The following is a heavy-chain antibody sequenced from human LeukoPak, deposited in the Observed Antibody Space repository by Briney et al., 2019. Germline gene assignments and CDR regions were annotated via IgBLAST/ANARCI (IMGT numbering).Heavy chain of an antibody. V-gene: IGHV1-69*13. CDR2: IIPIFGTA. CDR1: GGTFSSYA. J-gene: IGHJ4*02. CDR3: AMGYCSSTSCSHFDY. Sequence: SVKVSCKASGGTFSSYAISWVRQAPGQGLEWMGGIIPIFGTANYAQKFQGRVTITADESTSTAYMELSSLRSEDTAVYYCAMGYCSSTSCSHFDYWGQGTLVTVSS. D-gene: IGHD2-2*01.